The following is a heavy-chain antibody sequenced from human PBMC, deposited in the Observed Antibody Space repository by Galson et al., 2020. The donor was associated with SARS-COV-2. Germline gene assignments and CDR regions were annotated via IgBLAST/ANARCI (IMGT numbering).Heavy chain of an antibody. Sequence: GGSLRLSCAASGFTFSSYAMSWVRQAPGKGLEWVSAISGSGGSTYYADSVKGRFTISRDNSKNTLYLQMNSLRAEDTAVYYCASNLRNYDYIWGSYSSDYWGQGTLVTVSS. V-gene: IGHV3-23*01. J-gene: IGHJ4*02. CDR3: ASNLRNYDYIWGSYSSDY. CDR2: ISGSGGST. CDR1: GFTFSSYA. D-gene: IGHD3-16*02.